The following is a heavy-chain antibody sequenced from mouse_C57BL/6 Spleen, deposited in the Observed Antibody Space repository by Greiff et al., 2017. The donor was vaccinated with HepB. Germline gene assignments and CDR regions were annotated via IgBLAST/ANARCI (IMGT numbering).Heavy chain of an antibody. CDR3: ARSGVYYDYERNAMDC. Sequence: QVQLQQSGAELVMPGASVKLSCKASGYTFTSYWMHWVKQRPGQGLEWIGEIDPSDSYTNYNQKFKGKSTLTVDKSSSTAYMQLSSLTSEDSAVYYCARSGVYYDYERNAMDCWGQGTSVTVSS. V-gene: IGHV1-69*01. CDR1: GYTFTSYW. D-gene: IGHD2-4*01. CDR2: IDPSDSYT. J-gene: IGHJ4*01.